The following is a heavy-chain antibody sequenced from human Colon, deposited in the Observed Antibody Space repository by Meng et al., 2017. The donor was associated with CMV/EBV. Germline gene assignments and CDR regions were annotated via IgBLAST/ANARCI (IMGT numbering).Heavy chain of an antibody. CDR1: GFAFSESG. J-gene: IGHJ4*02. CDR3: AKDLSNYASLPMDF. D-gene: IGHD4-11*01. V-gene: IGHV3-9*01. Sequence: SLKISCVASGFAFSESGMHWMRQSPGKGLEWVAGITWTSGSTGYADSVRGRFTISRDNAKNSLYLQMNSLRLEDTALYYCAKDLSNYASLPMDFWGQGTPVTVSS. CDR2: ITWTSGST.